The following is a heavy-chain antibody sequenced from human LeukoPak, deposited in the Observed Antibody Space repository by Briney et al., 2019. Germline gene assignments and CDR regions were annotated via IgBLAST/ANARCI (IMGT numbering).Heavy chain of an antibody. J-gene: IGHJ4*02. CDR3: AKSLGYDILTGHRTSHVYFDY. D-gene: IGHD3-9*01. Sequence: GGSLRLSCAASGFTFSSYAMSWVRQAPGRGLEWVSTISGSGGSTYYADSVKGRFTISRDNSKNTLYLQMNSLRAEDTAVYYCAKSLGYDILTGHRTSHVYFDYWGQGTLVTVSS. CDR1: GFTFSSYA. V-gene: IGHV3-23*01. CDR2: ISGSGGST.